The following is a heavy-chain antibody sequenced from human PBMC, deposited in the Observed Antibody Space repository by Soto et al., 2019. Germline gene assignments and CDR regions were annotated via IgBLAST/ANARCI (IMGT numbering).Heavy chain of an antibody. CDR3: ARDIVNYYDSSGYYLRPDAFDI. CDR1: GGTFSSYT. CDR2: IIPILGIA. V-gene: IGHV1-69*04. J-gene: IGHJ3*02. Sequence: VKVSCKASGGTFSSYTISWVRQAPGQGLEWMGRIIPILGIANYAQKFQGRVTITADKSTSTAYMELSSLRSEDTAVYYCARDIVNYYDSSGYYLRPDAFDIWGQGTMVTVSS. D-gene: IGHD3-22*01.